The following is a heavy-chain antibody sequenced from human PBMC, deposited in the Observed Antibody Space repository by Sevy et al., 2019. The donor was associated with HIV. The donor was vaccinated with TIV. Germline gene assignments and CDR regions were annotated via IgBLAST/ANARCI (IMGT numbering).Heavy chain of an antibody. CDR3: ATHSSGWYNPGDY. CDR2: ISSSSSYI. V-gene: IGHV3-21*01. Sequence: GGSLRLSCAASGFTFSSYSMNWVRQAPGKGLEWVSSISSSSSYIYYADSVKGRFTISRDNAKNSLYLQMNSLRAEDTAVYYCATHSSGWYNPGDYWGQGTLVTVSS. J-gene: IGHJ4*02. CDR1: GFTFSSYS. D-gene: IGHD6-19*01.